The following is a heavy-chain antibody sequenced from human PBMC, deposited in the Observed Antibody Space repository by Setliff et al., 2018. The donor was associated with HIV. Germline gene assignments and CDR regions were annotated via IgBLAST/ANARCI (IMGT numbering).Heavy chain of an antibody. V-gene: IGHV4-39*07. CDR2: VYHRGNT. Sequence: PSETLSLTCTVSGASSIYYWGWIRQPPGKGLEWIGSVYHRGNTKYNPSLRSRLSIAVDKSKNQFSLNLHSMTAADTAVYYCARGWRGWERVPDYYYYMDVWGKGTTVTVSS. D-gene: IGHD1-26*01. J-gene: IGHJ6*03. CDR1: GASSIYY. CDR3: ARGWRGWERVPDYYYYMDV.